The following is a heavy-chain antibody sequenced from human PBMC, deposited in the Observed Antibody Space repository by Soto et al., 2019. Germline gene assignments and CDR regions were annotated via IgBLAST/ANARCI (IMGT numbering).Heavy chain of an antibody. V-gene: IGHV6-1*01. CDR2: TYYRSKWYN. CDR3: ARTLSSSAENWFDP. CDR1: GDSVSSNSAA. J-gene: IGHJ5*02. D-gene: IGHD6-6*01. Sequence: SQTLSLTCAISGDSVSSNSAAWNWIRQSPSRGLERLGRTYYRSKWYNDYAVSVKSRITINPDTSKNQFSLQLNSVTPEDTAVYFCARTLSSSAENWFDPWGQGTLVTVSS.